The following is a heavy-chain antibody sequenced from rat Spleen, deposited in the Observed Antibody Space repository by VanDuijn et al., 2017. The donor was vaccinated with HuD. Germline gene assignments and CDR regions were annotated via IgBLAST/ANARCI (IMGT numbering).Heavy chain of an antibody. J-gene: IGHJ3*01. Sequence: EVQLVESDGGLVQPGRSLKLSCAASGFTFSDYYMAWVRQAPTKGLEWVASISYEGSTTHYGDSVKGRFTISRDNAKSTLYLQMNSLRSEDTATYYCTRPMALNWFAYWGQGTLVTVSS. CDR1: GFTFSDYY. CDR2: ISYEGSTT. V-gene: IGHV5-22*01. D-gene: IGHD1-3*01. CDR3: TRPMALNWFAY.